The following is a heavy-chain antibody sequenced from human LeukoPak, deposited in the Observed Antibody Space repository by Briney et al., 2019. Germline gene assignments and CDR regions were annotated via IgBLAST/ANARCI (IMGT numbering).Heavy chain of an antibody. CDR1: GGSFSGYY. CDR3: ARVNPGLRYFGY. J-gene: IGHJ4*02. D-gene: IGHD3-9*01. V-gene: IGHV4-34*01. CDR2: INHSGST. Sequence: PSETQSLTCAVYGGSFSGYYWSWIRQPPGKGLEWIGEINHSGSTNYNPSLKSRVTISVDTSKNQFSLKLSSVTAADTAVYYCARVNPGLRYFGYWGQGTLVTVSS.